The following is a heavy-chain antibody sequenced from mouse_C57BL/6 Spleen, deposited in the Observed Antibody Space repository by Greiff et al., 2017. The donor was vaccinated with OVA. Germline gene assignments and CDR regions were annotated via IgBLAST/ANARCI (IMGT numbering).Heavy chain of an antibody. CDR3: ARTLYYGSSYWYFDV. Sequence: EVQLVESGGGLVKPGGSLKLSCAASGFTFSDYGMHWVRQAPEKGLEWVAYISSGSSTIYSADTVKGRFTISRDNAKNTLFLQMTSLRSEDTAMYYCARTLYYGSSYWYFDVWGTGTTGTVSS. D-gene: IGHD1-1*01. CDR2: ISSGSSTI. V-gene: IGHV5-17*01. CDR1: GFTFSDYG. J-gene: IGHJ1*03.